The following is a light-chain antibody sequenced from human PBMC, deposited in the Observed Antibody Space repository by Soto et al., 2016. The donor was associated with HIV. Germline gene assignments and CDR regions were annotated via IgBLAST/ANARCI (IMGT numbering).Light chain of an antibody. V-gene: IGKV1-33*01. Sequence: DIQMTQSPSSLSASVGDRVTITCQASHHISNHLNWYQQKPGKAPQILIYDESNLAAGVPSRFSGSGSGTDFTLTISSLQAEDIATYYCQQYDNLLSFGGGTKVEIK. CDR3: QQYDNLLS. CDR2: DES. CDR1: HHISNH. J-gene: IGKJ4*01.